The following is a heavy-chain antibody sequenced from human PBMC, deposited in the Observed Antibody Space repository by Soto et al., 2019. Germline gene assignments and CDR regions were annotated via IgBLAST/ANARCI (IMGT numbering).Heavy chain of an antibody. CDR1: GGSISSGDYY. CDR2: IYYSGST. V-gene: IGHV4-30-4*01. J-gene: IGHJ4*02. CDR3: ARENVDTAMVTDY. D-gene: IGHD5-18*01. Sequence: SETLSLTCTVSGGSISSGDYYWSWIRQPPGKGLEWIGYIYYSGSTYYNPSLKSRVTISVDTSKNQFSLKLSSVTAADTAVYYCARENVDTAMVTDYWGQGTLVTVSS.